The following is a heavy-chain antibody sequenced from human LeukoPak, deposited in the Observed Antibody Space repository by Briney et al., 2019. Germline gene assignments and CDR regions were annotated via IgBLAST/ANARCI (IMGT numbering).Heavy chain of an antibody. CDR2: IIPILGTA. Sequence: ASVKVSCKASGGTFSSYAISWVRQAPGQGLEWMGGIIPILGTANYAQKFQGRVTITADESTSTAYMELSSLRSEDTAVYYCALGIGDPPAFDYWGQGTLVTVSS. V-gene: IGHV1-69*13. CDR3: ALGIGDPPAFDY. CDR1: GGTFSSYA. J-gene: IGHJ4*02. D-gene: IGHD4-17*01.